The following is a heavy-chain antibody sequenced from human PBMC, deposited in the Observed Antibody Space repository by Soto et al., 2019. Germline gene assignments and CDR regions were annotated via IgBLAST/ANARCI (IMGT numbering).Heavy chain of an antibody. V-gene: IGHV4-61*01. D-gene: IGHD5-18*01. J-gene: IGHJ4*02. Sequence: PSDTLSLTCTVSGGSVSSVNYYWSWIRQPPGKGLEWIGYIYYSGSTNYNPSLKSRVTISVETSKNQFSLKLSSVTAADMAVYYCARGSYGSGDWGQGTLVTVSS. CDR2: IYYSGST. CDR1: GGSVSSVNYY. CDR3: ARGSYGSGD.